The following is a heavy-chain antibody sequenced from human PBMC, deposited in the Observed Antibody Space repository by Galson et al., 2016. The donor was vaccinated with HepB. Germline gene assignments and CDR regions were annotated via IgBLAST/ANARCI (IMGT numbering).Heavy chain of an antibody. Sequence: QAPGKGLEWVAVISYDGRNAYYADSVKGRSTFSRDNAKNSLFLQMTSLRAEDTAVYYCARVGQELPIGGRQHDGMDVWGQGTTVTVSS. V-gene: IGHV3-30*04. J-gene: IGHJ6*02. D-gene: IGHD6-6*01. CDR2: ISYDGRNA. CDR3: ARVGQELPIGGRQHDGMDV.